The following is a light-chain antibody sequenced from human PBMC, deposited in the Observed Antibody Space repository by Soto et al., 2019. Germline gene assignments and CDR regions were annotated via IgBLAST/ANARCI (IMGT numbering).Light chain of an antibody. Sequence: QSVLTQPPSVSAAPGQRVTISCSGSSSNIGNNYVSWYQQLPGTAPRLLIWEVSNRPSGVSNRFSGSKSGNTASLTISGLQAEDEADYYCNSYTSGSTRVLFGGGTKLTVL. CDR3: NSYTSGSTRVL. J-gene: IGLJ2*01. CDR2: EVS. CDR1: SSNIGNNY. V-gene: IGLV2-14*01.